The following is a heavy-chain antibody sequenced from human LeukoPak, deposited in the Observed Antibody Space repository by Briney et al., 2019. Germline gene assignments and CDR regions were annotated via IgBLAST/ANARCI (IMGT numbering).Heavy chain of an antibody. CDR2: INHSGST. J-gene: IGHJ4*02. D-gene: IGHD6-19*01. V-gene: IGHV4-34*01. CDR1: GGSFSGYY. Sequence: PSETLSLTCAVYGGSFYGGSFSGYYWSWIRQPPEKGLEWIGEINHSGSTNYNPSLKSRVTISVDTSKNQFSLKLSSVTAADTAVYYCARGRTKYSSGPLLHWGQGTLVTVSS. CDR3: ARGRTKYSSGPLLH.